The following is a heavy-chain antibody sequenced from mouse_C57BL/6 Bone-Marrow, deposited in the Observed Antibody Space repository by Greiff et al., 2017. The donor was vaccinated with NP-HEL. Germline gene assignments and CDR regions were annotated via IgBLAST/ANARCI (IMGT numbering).Heavy chain of an antibody. CDR3: VRQNYGSPYWYFDV. D-gene: IGHD1-1*01. CDR1: GFSFNTYA. CDR2: IRSKSNNYAT. V-gene: IGHV10-1*01. J-gene: IGHJ1*03. Sequence: EVKLMESGGGLVQPKGSLKLSCAASGFSFNTYAMNWVRQAPGKGLEWVARIRSKSNNYATYYADSVKDRFTISRDDSESMLYLQMNNLKTEDTAMYYCVRQNYGSPYWYFDVWGTGTTVTVSS.